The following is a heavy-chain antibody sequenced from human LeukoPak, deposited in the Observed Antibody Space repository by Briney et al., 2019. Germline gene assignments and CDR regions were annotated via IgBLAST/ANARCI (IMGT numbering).Heavy chain of an antibody. CDR1: GGSISSSNW. J-gene: IGHJ3*02. CDR2: IYHSGST. V-gene: IGHV4-4*02. CDR3: ARRPYSSGWYGAFDI. D-gene: IGHD6-19*01. Sequence: KTSETLSLTCAVSGGSISSSNWWSWVRQPPGRGLEWIGEIYHSGSTNYNPSLKGRVTISVDKSKNQFSLKLSSVTAADTAVYYCARRPYSSGWYGAFDIWGQGTMVTVSS.